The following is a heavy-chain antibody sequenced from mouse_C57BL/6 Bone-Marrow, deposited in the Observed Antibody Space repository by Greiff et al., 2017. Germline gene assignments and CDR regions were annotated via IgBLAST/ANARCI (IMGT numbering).Heavy chain of an antibody. V-gene: IGHV1-74*01. CDR2: IHPSDSDT. Sequence: VQLQQPGAELVKPGASVKVSCKASGYTFTSYWMHWVKQRPGQGLEWIGRIHPSDSDTNYNQKFKGKATLTVDNSSSTAYMQLSSLTSEDSAVYYCAIAFLYYDYALYYFDYWGQGTTLTVSS. CDR3: AIAFLYYDYALYYFDY. D-gene: IGHD2-4*01. CDR1: GYTFTSYW. J-gene: IGHJ2*01.